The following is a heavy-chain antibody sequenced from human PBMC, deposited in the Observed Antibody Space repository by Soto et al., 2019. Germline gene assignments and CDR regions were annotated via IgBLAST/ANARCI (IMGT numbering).Heavy chain of an antibody. V-gene: IGHV4-59*01. CDR1: GGSISSYY. Sequence: PSETLSLTCTVSGGSISSYYWSWIRQPPGKGLEWIGYIYYSGSTNYNPSLKSRVTISVDTSKNQFSLKLSSVTAADTAVYYCATSAAGTLDENWFDPWGQGTLVTSPQ. CDR2: IYYSGST. D-gene: IGHD6-13*01. J-gene: IGHJ5*02. CDR3: ATSAAGTLDENWFDP.